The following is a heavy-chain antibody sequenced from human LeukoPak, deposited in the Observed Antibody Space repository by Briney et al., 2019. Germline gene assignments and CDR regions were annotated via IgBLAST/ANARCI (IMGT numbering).Heavy chain of an antibody. CDR3: TRKTPGRTPFDY. D-gene: IGHD2-15*01. V-gene: IGHV3-30*02. Sequence: GGSLRLSCAASRITLYSYGMHWVRQAPGKGLEWVAFIRFDGSNVYYADSVRGRFTISRDNSKNTLYPQMDSLRAEDTAIYYCTRKTPGRTPFDYWGQGILVTVSS. CDR2: IRFDGSNV. J-gene: IGHJ4*02. CDR1: RITLYSYG.